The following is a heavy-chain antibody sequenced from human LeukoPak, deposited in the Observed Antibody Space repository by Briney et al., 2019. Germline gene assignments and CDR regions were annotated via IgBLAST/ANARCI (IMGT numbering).Heavy chain of an antibody. J-gene: IGHJ4*02. CDR3: AREGIKGGRRQGYSYGY. CDR2: INPNSGGT. CDR1: GYTFTGYY. Sequence: RASVKVSCKASGYTFTGYYMHWVRQAPGQGLEWMGWINPNSGGTNYAQKFQGRVTMTRDTSISTAYMELSRLRSDDTAVYYCAREGIKGGRRQGYSYGYWGQGTLVTVSS. D-gene: IGHD5-18*01. V-gene: IGHV1-2*02.